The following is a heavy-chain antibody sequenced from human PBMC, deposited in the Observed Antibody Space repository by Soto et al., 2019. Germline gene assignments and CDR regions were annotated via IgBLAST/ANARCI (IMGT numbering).Heavy chain of an antibody. V-gene: IGHV4-31*03. J-gene: IGHJ4*02. Sequence: QAQLQESGPGLVKPSQTLSLTCSEPGGSISSAGYYWSWIRQLPGKGLEWIGYIYYSGATYYNPSLKSRVIISGATSKNLFSLKLPTVTAADTPVYYCARRVGYGDYFDYWGQGTLVTVSS. CDR2: IYYSGAT. CDR1: GGSISSAGYY. CDR3: ARRVGYGDYFDY. D-gene: IGHD4-17*01.